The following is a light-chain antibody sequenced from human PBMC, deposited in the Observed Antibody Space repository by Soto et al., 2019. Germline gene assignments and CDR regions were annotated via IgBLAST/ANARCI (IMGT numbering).Light chain of an antibody. CDR1: SSNIGSNY. Sequence: QSVLTQPPSASGTPGQRVTISCSGSSSNIGSNYVYWYQQLPGTAPKLLIYRNNQRTSGVPDRFSGSKSGTSASLAISGLRSEDEADYYCAAWDDSLNGVVFGGGTKLTVL. J-gene: IGLJ2*01. V-gene: IGLV1-47*01. CDR3: AAWDDSLNGVV. CDR2: RNN.